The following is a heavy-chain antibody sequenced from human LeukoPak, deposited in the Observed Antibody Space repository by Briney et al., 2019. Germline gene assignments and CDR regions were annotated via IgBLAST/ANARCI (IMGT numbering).Heavy chain of an antibody. CDR1: GGSISSSN. V-gene: IGHV3-23*01. J-gene: IGHJ4*02. D-gene: IGHD4-11*01. CDR3: AKGYSKSSHFDY. Sequence: PSGTLSLTCAVSGGSISSSNWWSWVRQAPGKGLEWVSGIRSSGGSTYYADSVKGRFTISRDNSKNTLYLDMNSLRAEDTAVYYCAKGYSKSSHFDYWGQGTLVTVSS. CDR2: IRSSGGST.